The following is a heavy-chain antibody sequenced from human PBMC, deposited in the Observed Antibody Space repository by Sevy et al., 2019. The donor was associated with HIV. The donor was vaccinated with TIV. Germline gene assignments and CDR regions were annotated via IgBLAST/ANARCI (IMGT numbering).Heavy chain of an antibody. J-gene: IGHJ6*02. Sequence: GGSLRLSCEGSGFTFSNSYMSWVRQSPGKGLEWVSYISSRGSTIYYAESVKGRFTISRDNAKNSLYLQMNGLRDDDTAVYYCARDLVVIYGSGNYSNYGMDIWGQGTTVTVSS. D-gene: IGHD3-10*01. CDR1: GFTFSNSY. CDR3: ARDLVVIYGSGNYSNYGMDI. CDR2: ISSRGSTI. V-gene: IGHV3-11*01.